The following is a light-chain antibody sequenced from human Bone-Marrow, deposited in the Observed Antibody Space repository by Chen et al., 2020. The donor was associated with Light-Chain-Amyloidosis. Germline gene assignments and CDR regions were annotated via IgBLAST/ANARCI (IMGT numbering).Light chain of an antibody. V-gene: IGLV3-21*02. CDR1: NIGSTS. CDR2: DDN. J-gene: IGLJ3*02. Sequence: SYVLTQPSSVSVAPGQTATIACGGNNIGSTSVHWYQQTPGPAPLLVVYDDNDRPSGIPARLAGSNSGNTATLTISRVEAGDEADYYCQVWDRGSDRPVFGGGTKLTVL. CDR3: QVWDRGSDRPV.